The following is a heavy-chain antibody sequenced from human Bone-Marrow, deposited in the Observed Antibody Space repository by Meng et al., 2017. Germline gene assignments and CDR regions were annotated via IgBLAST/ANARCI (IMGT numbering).Heavy chain of an antibody. V-gene: IGHV6-1*01. CDR1: GDSVSSNSAA. Sequence: QVQLQQSGPGLVKPSQTLPPTGAISGDSVSSNSAAWNWIRQSPSRGLEWLGRTYYKSKWYNDYAVSVKSRITINPDTSKNQFSLQLNSVTPEDTAVYYCARGGIVTTSSLDYWGQGTLVTVSS. CDR2: TYYKSKWYN. CDR3: ARGGIVTTSSLDY. J-gene: IGHJ4*02. D-gene: IGHD5-12*01.